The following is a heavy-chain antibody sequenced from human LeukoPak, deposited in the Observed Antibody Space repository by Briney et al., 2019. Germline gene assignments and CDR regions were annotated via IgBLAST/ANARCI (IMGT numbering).Heavy chain of an antibody. CDR2: ISWNSDTV. J-gene: IGHJ4*02. CDR1: GFSIGDFA. CDR3: VSLADY. V-gene: IGHV3-9*01. Sequence: PGGSLRLSCAASGFSIGDFAMQWVRQVPGKGLEWVAGISWNSDTVGYVDSVKGRFTISRDNAKNSLYLQMNDLRLEDTALYYCVSLADYWGQGTLATVSS.